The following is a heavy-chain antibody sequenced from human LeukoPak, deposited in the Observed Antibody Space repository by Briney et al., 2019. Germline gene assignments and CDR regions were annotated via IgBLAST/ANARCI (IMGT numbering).Heavy chain of an antibody. V-gene: IGHV1-69*13. CDR1: GGTFSSYA. CDR3: ARAGYSPRWFDP. D-gene: IGHD5-18*01. J-gene: IGHJ5*02. Sequence: SVKVSCKASGGTFSSYAISWVRQAPGQGLEWVGGIIPIFGTANYAQKFQGRVTITADESTSTAYMELSSLRSEDTAVYYCARAGYSPRWFDPWGQGTLVTVSS. CDR2: IIPIFGTA.